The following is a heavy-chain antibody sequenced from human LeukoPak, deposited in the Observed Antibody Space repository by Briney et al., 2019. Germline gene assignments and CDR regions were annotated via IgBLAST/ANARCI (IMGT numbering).Heavy chain of an antibody. CDR1: GFSRITSAMC. V-gene: IGHV2-70*11. J-gene: IGHJ4*02. CDR2: IDWDDDK. D-gene: IGHD1-26*01. Sequence: SGPTLVNPTQTLRLTCTFSGFSRITSAMCMGWIRQPPGKALEWLARIDWDDDKYYSTSLKTSLTISKDPSKNQVVLTMTNMDPVDTAPYYCARMGGGSYYDLDYWGQGTLVTVSP. CDR3: ARMGGGSYYDLDY.